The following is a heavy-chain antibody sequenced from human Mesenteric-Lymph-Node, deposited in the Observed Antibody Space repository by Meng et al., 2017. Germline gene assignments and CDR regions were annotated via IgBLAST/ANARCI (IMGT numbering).Heavy chain of an antibody. Sequence: DDGSNEYYADSVKGRFTISRDNSKDTLNLQLDSLIAKDTAVYYRVGWGWNDHFDYWGQRTLVTVSS. J-gene: IGHJ4*02. D-gene: IGHD1-1*01. CDR3: VGWGWNDHFDY. CDR2: DDGSNE. V-gene: IGHV3-30*01.